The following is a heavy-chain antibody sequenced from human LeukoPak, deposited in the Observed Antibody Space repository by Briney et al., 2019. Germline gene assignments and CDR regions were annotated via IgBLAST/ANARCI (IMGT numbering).Heavy chain of an antibody. CDR3: ARVAMTEFGGIDY. D-gene: IGHD2-2*01. CDR1: GGTFISYA. J-gene: IGHJ4*02. V-gene: IGHV1-69*04. CDR2: IIPILGIA. Sequence: SSVKVSCKASGGTFISYAISWVRQAPGQGLEWMGRIIPILGIANYAQKFQGRVTITADKSTSTAYMELSSLRSEDTAVYYCARVAMTEFGGIDYWGQGTLVTVSS.